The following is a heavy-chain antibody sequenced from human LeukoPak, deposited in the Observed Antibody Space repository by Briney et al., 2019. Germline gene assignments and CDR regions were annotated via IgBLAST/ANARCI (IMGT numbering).Heavy chain of an antibody. V-gene: IGHV3-48*01. CDR3: ARVRGSYHFDY. D-gene: IGHD1-26*01. CDR1: GFTFSGYS. Sequence: PGGSLRLSCAGSGFTFSGYSMNWVRQAPGKGLEWVSYITSSSSAIYYADSVKGRFTISRDNAKNSLYLQMNSLRAEDTAVYYCARVRGSYHFDYWGQGTLVTVSS. CDR2: ITSSSSAI. J-gene: IGHJ4*02.